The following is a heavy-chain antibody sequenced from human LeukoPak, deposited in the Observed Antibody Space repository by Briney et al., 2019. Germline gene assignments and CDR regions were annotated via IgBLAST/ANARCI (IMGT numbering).Heavy chain of an antibody. Sequence: GGSLRLSCAASGFTFSNHAMSWVRQAPGKGLEWVSAINDSGGSTYYADSVKGRFTISRDNSKNTLYLQMNSLRAEDTAVYYCAKPAISSRGWYYDYWGQGTLVTVSS. CDR1: GFTFSNHA. D-gene: IGHD6-19*01. CDR2: INDSGGST. CDR3: AKPAISSRGWYYDY. J-gene: IGHJ4*02. V-gene: IGHV3-23*01.